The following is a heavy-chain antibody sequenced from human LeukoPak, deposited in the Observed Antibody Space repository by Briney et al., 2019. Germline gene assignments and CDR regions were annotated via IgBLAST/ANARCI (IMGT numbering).Heavy chain of an antibody. CDR3: ATDIAARGVDY. V-gene: IGHV3-21*01. CDR2: ISSSSSYI. D-gene: IGHD6-6*01. CDR1: GFTFSSYS. Sequence: GGSLRLSCAASGFTFSSYSMNWVRQAPGKGLEWASSISSSSSYIYYADSVKGRFTISRDNAKNSLYLQMNSLRAEDTAVYYCATDIAARGVDYWGQGTLVTVSS. J-gene: IGHJ4*02.